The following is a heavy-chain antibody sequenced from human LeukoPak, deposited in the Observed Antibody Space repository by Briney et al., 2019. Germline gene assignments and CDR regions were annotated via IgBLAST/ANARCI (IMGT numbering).Heavy chain of an antibody. CDR3: ARGGGSGYYYLFDY. CDR1: GYTFTSYA. J-gene: IGHJ4*02. CDR2: INAGNGNT. V-gene: IGHV1-3*03. D-gene: IGHD3-22*01. Sequence: KVXXXAXGYTFTSYAIHWVRQAPGQRLEWMGWINAGNGNTKYSQEFQGRVTITRDISASTTYMELSSLRSEDMAVYYCARGGGSGYYYLFDYWGQGTLVTVSS.